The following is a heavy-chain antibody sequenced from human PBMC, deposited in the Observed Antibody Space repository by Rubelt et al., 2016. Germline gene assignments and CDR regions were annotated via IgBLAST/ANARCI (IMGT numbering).Heavy chain of an antibody. CDR1: GYTFTSYG. V-gene: IGHV1-18*01. D-gene: IGHD4-23*01. CDR3: ARDVGGNSVLYYFDY. Sequence: QVQLVQSGAEVKKPGASVKVSCKASGYTFTSYGISWVRQAPGQGLEWMGWISAYNGNTNYAQKLQGRVTSTTDTSTSTAYMGLRSLRSDDTAVYYCARDVGGNSVLYYFDYWGQGTLVTVSS. CDR2: ISAYNGNT. J-gene: IGHJ4*02.